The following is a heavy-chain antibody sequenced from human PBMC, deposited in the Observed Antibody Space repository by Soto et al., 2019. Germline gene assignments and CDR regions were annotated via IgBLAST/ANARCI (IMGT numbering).Heavy chain of an antibody. J-gene: IGHJ3*02. Sequence: EVQVLESGGGLVQPGGSLRLSCEGSGFTVSSHAMTWIRQAPGKGPEWVSTVTADGGTYYADSVKGRFAMSRDPSENTLYLQITSLGAEDTAAYYCAPHVSCSGGSCQYDAFAIRGQGTMVTVSS. CDR1: GFTVSSHA. D-gene: IGHD2-15*01. CDR3: APHVSCSGGSCQYDAFAI. V-gene: IGHV3-23*01. CDR2: VTADGGT.